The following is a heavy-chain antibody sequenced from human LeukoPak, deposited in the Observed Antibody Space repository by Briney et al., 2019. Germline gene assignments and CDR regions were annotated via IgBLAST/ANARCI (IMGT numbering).Heavy chain of an antibody. J-gene: IGHJ3*02. V-gene: IGHV1-69*05. D-gene: IGHD6-13*01. CDR2: IIPIFGTA. Sequence: SVKVSCKASGGTFSSYAISWVRQAPGQGLEWMGGIIPIFGTANYAQKFQGRVTITTDESTSTAYMELSSLRSGDAAVYYCARDLESCSWWRAFDIWGQGTMLTVSS. CDR1: GGTFSSYA. CDR3: ARDLESCSWWRAFDI.